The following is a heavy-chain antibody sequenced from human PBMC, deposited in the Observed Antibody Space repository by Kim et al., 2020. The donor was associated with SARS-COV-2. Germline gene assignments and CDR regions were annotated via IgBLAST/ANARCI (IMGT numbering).Heavy chain of an antibody. CDR2: IVFGSGNT. CDR3: AAGSNYDILGGYYYYGMDV. J-gene: IGHJ6*02. Sequence: SVKVSCKASGFTFTSSAVQWVRQARGQRLEWIGWIVFGSGNTNYAQKFQERVTITSELSTSTANMELGSLRSEDTAVYYCAAGSNYDILGGYYYYGMDVWGQGTTVTVSS. CDR1: GFTFTSSA. D-gene: IGHD3-9*01. V-gene: IGHV1-58*01.